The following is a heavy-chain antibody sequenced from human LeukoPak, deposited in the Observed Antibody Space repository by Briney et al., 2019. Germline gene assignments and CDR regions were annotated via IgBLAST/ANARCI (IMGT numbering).Heavy chain of an antibody. D-gene: IGHD4-17*01. Sequence: SETPSLTCTVSGGSITISDYYWDWIRQPPGKGLEWIGSIYYSTSTHYNPSLKSRVTISVDTSKNQFSLKLNSVTAADTAVYYCARDYGDYRGYFYYMDVWGKGTTVTVSS. CDR3: ARDYGDYRGYFYYMDV. CDR2: IYYSTST. J-gene: IGHJ6*03. CDR1: GGSITISDYY. V-gene: IGHV4-39*07.